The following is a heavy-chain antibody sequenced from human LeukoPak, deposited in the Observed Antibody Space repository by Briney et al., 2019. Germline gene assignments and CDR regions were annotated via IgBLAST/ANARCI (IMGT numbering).Heavy chain of an antibody. CDR1: GFTFSSYW. CDR2: IKQDGSEK. Sequence: GGSLRLSCAASGFTFSSYWMSWVRQAPGKGLEWVANIKQDGSEKYYVDSAKGRFTISRDNSKNTLYLQMNSLRAEDTAVYYCAKDSKIVGATFRSYHYMDVWGKGTAVTVSS. J-gene: IGHJ6*03. D-gene: IGHD1-26*01. V-gene: IGHV3-7*03. CDR3: AKDSKIVGATFRSYHYMDV.